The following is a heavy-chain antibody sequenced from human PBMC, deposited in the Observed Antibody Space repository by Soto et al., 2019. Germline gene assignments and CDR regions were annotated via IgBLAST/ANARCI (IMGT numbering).Heavy chain of an antibody. CDR3: AYTNYDLFTGYFSDPFHS. D-gene: IGHD3-9*01. J-gene: IGHJ5*01. V-gene: IGHV2-5*02. CDR2: IYWDDDR. CDR1: GFSLSTSGVG. Sequence: QITLKESGPTLVKPTQTLTLTCTFSGFSLSTSGVGLGWIHQPPGKALDWLALIYWDDDRRYSPSLKSRLTISKDTSKNQVVLTMTNMDPVDTGTYYCAYTNYDLFTGYFSDPFHSWGQGILVTVSS.